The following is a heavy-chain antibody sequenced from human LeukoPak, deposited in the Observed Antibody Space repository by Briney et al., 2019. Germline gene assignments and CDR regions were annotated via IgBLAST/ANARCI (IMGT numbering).Heavy chain of an antibody. J-gene: IGHJ6*03. D-gene: IGHD3-3*01. Sequence: GGSLRLSCAVSGFTFRSYAMNWVRQAPGKGLEWVAAITADGGSTHYTTSVKGRFIISRDTPKNTLSLQMNSLRAEDTAVYYCAREWLSYYYYMDVWGKGTTVTVSS. CDR1: GFTFRSYA. CDR2: ITADGGST. CDR3: AREWLSYYYYMDV. V-gene: IGHV3-23*01.